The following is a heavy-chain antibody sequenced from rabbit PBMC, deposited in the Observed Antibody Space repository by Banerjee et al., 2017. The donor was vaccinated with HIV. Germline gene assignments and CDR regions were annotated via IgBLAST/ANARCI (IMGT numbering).Heavy chain of an antibody. V-gene: IGHV1S45*01. J-gene: IGHJ4*01. CDR2: INIDSGNS. CDR1: GFDFSSYG. D-gene: IGHD1-1*01. Sequence: QEQLVESGGGLVTLGGSLTLTCKASGFDFSSYGISWVRQAPGKGLEWIGYINIDSGNSYYASWAKGRFTISKTSSTTVTLQMTSLTAADTATYFCARDPYVLYTNALPNLWGPGTLVTVS. CDR3: ARDPYVLYTNALPNL.